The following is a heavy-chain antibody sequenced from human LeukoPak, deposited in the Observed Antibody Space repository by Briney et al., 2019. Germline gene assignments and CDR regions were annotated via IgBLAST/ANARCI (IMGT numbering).Heavy chain of an antibody. Sequence: PGGSLRLSCAASGFTFSSYGMHWVRQAPCKGLEWVAFIRYDGSNKYYADSVKGRFTISRDNSKNTLYLQMNSLRAEDTAVYYCAKDRVGRRGYYMDVWGKGTTVTVSS. CDR3: AKDRVGRRGYYMDV. V-gene: IGHV3-30*02. CDR1: GFTFSSYG. CDR2: IRYDGSNK. J-gene: IGHJ6*03. D-gene: IGHD2-2*01.